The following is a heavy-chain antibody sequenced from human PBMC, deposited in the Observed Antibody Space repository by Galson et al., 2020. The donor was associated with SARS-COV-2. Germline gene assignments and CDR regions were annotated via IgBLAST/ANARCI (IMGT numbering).Heavy chain of an antibody. D-gene: IGHD3-10*01. V-gene: IGHV3-21*01. J-gene: IGHJ4*02. Sequence: GGSLRLSCAASGFTFSSYSMNWVRQAPGKGLEWVSSISSSSSYIYYADSVKGRFTISRDNAKNSLYLQMNSLRAEDTAVYYCAGRMVRGGAELGYWGQGTLVTVSS. CDR3: AGRMVRGGAELGY. CDR1: GFTFSSYS. CDR2: ISSSSSYI.